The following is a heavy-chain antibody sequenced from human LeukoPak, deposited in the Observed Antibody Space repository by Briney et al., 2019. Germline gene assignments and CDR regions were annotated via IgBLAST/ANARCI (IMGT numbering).Heavy chain of an antibody. CDR3: ARLYGSGSYSVDY. CDR1: GYTFTDYY. Sequence: EASMKVSCKASGYTFTDYYMHWVRQAPGQGLEWMGWINPNSGGTNYAQKFQGRVTMTRDTSISTAYMELSRLRSDDTAVYYCARLYGSGSYSVDYWGQGTLVTVSS. V-gene: IGHV1-2*02. CDR2: INPNSGGT. D-gene: IGHD3-10*01. J-gene: IGHJ4*02.